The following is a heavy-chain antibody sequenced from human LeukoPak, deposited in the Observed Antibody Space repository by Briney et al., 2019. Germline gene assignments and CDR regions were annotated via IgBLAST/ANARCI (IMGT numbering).Heavy chain of an antibody. CDR3: ARGGDGYNLDYYYYMDV. D-gene: IGHD5-24*01. Sequence: SVKVSCKASGGTFSSYAIRWVRQAPGQGLEWMGGIIPMFGTADYAQKLQGRVTITADKSTSTAYMELSSLRSEDTAVYYCARGGDGYNLDYYYYMDVRGKGTTVTVSS. J-gene: IGHJ6*03. CDR2: IIPMFGTA. V-gene: IGHV1-69*06. CDR1: GGTFSSYA.